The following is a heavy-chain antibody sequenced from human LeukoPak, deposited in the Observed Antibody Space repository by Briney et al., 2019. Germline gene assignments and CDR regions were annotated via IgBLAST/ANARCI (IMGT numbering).Heavy chain of an antibody. Sequence: SETLSLTCTVSGGSISSYYWSWIRQPPGKGLEWIGYIYYSGSTNYNPSLKSRVTISVDTSKNQFSLKLSSVPAADTAVYYCARSPDLYDFWSGYYQYYFDYWGQGTLVTVSS. CDR1: GGSISSYY. CDR3: ARSPDLYDFWSGYYQYYFDY. V-gene: IGHV4-59*01. J-gene: IGHJ4*02. CDR2: IYYSGST. D-gene: IGHD3-3*01.